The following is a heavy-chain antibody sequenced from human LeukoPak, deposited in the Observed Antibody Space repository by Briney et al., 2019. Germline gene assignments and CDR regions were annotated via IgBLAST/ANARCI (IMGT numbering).Heavy chain of an antibody. D-gene: IGHD5-24*01. CDR2: ISGSGGRI. CDR3: ARDNSVRDEAWWFNP. CDR1: GFTFSSYA. Sequence: GGSLRLSCAASGFTFSSYAMSWVRQAPGKGLEWVSAISGSGGRIYYGASVKGRFTISRDNSKNTLNLQMNSLRAEDTAVYYCARDNSVRDEAWWFNPWGQGTLVTVSS. V-gene: IGHV3-23*01. J-gene: IGHJ5*02.